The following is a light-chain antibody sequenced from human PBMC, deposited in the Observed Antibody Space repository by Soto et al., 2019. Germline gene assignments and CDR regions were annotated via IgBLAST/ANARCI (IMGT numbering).Light chain of an antibody. Sequence: SYELTQPPSVSVSPGQTARITCSGDALPKQYAYWYQQKPGQAPVLVIYKDSERPSGIPERFSGSSSGTTVTLTISGVQAEDEADYYCPSADSGGTVVFGGGTQLTVL. CDR1: ALPKQY. CDR2: KDS. J-gene: IGLJ2*01. V-gene: IGLV3-25*03. CDR3: PSADSGGTVV.